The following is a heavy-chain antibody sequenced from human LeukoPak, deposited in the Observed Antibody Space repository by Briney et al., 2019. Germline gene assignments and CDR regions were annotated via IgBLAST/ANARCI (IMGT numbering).Heavy chain of an antibody. J-gene: IGHJ3*02. Sequence: GGSLRLSCAASGFTFSSYAMSWVRQAPGKGLVWVSRINSDGSSTSYADSVKGRFTISRDNAKNTLYLQMNSLRAEDTAVYYCATYDYGGNSAAFDIWGQGTMVTVSS. CDR1: GFTFSSYA. V-gene: IGHV3-74*01. CDR3: ATYDYGGNSAAFDI. CDR2: INSDGSST. D-gene: IGHD4-23*01.